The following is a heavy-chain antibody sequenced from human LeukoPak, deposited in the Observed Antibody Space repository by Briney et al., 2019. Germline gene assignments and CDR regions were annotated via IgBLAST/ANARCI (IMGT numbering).Heavy chain of an antibody. D-gene: IGHD4-17*01. V-gene: IGHV4-39*01. CDR3: ARLRGAMTPVTSDFDY. J-gene: IGHJ4*02. CDR1: GVSISGSSYY. CDR2: GFYSGSA. Sequence: SETLSLTCTVSGVSISGSSYYWAWIRQPPGKGLEWIGSGFYSGSAYYNPSLQSRVTISVNTSKNQFPLNLSSVPAPDTAVYYCARLRGAMTPVTSDFDYWGQGTLVTVSS.